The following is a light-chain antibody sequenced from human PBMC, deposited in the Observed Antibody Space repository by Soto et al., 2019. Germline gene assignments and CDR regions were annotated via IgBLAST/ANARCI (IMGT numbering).Light chain of an antibody. Sequence: EIVLTQSPGTLSLSPGERATLSCRASQSVSSSYLAWYQQKPGQAPRLLIYGASSRATGIPDRFSGSGSGTDFTLTISSLEPEGFAVYYCQQYGSSPWTFGQGTKVEIK. V-gene: IGKV3-20*01. J-gene: IGKJ1*01. CDR1: QSVSSSY. CDR3: QQYGSSPWT. CDR2: GAS.